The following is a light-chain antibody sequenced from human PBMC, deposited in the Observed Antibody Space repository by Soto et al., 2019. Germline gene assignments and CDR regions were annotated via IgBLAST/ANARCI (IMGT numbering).Light chain of an antibody. J-gene: IGKJ4*01. CDR2: KTS. Sequence: DIQMAQSPSTLSASVGDRVTITCRASQSIDSWLAWYQQKPGKAPKLLIYKTSNLESRVPSRFSGRRSGTEFSLTISSLQPDDFATYYCQQYKSFSLTFGGGTRVQVK. CDR3: QQYKSFSLT. V-gene: IGKV1-5*03. CDR1: QSIDSW.